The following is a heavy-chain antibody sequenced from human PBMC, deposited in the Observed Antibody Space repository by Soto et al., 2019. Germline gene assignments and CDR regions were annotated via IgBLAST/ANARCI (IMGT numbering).Heavy chain of an antibody. CDR3: ERDGRKTLRDWFDP. Sequence: SEALSLTCTVSGGSIISYYWSWIRPPAGKGLEWIGRIYTSGSTNYTPSLKSRVTVSVDTSKNQFSLTLRSVTAADTAVYYCERDGRKTLRDWFDPWGQGISVTVSS. V-gene: IGHV4-4*07. CDR2: IYTSGST. D-gene: IGHD1-1*01. CDR1: GGSIISYY. J-gene: IGHJ5*02.